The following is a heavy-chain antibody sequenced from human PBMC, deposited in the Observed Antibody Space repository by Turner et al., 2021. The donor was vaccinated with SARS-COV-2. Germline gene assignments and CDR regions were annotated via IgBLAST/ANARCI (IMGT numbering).Heavy chain of an antibody. CDR1: GYSFTSYW. D-gene: IGHD3-22*01. Sequence: EVQLVQSGAEVKKPGESLKISCKGSGYSFTSYWIGWVRQMPGKGLEWMGIIYPVDSDTRYSPSFQGQVTISADKSISTAYLQWSSLKASDTAMYYCARHNNQINYYDSSGYLNCVDPWGQGTLVTVSS. V-gene: IGHV5-51*01. J-gene: IGHJ5*02. CDR2: IYPVDSDT. CDR3: ARHNNQINYYDSSGYLNCVDP.